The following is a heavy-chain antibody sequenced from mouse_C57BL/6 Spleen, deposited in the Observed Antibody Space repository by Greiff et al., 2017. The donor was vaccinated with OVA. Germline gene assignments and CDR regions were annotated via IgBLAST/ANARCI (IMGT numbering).Heavy chain of an antibody. Sequence: HVQLQQPGAELVKPGASVKLSCKASGYTFTSYWMQWVKQRPGQGLEWIGEIDPSDSYTNYNQKFKGKATLTVDTSSSTAYMQLSSLTSEDSAVYYCARYYGNPFAYWGQGTLVTVSA. D-gene: IGHD2-1*01. CDR2: IDPSDSYT. J-gene: IGHJ3*01. CDR1: GYTFTSYW. V-gene: IGHV1-50*01. CDR3: ARYYGNPFAY.